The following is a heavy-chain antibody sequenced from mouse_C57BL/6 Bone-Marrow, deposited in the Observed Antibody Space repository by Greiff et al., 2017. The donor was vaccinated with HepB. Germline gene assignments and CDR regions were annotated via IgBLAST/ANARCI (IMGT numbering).Heavy chain of an antibody. CDR1: DSEVFPIAY. CDR3: ARKGGYDGYPFFDY. V-gene: IGHV15-2*01. CDR2: ILPSIGRT. J-gene: IGHJ2*01. Sequence: VQLQQSGSELRSPGSSVKLSCKDFDSEVFPIAYMSWVRQKPGHGFEWIGGILPSIGRTIYGEKFEDKATLDADTLSNTAYLELNSLTSEDSAIYYCARKGGYDGYPFFDYWGQGTTLTVSS. D-gene: IGHD2-3*01.